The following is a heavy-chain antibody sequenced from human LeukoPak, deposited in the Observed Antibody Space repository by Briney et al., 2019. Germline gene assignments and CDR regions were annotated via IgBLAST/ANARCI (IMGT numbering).Heavy chain of an antibody. Sequence: GGSLRLSCAASGFTFRNYAMNWVRQAPGKGLEWVSTISSGDGYTNYAVSVKGRFTISRDNSKNTLYLQMNSLRAEDTAIYYCAKGQKYVWGIYRYTEGPYFDYWGQGTLVTVS. J-gene: IGHJ4*02. V-gene: IGHV3-23*01. CDR3: AKGQKYVWGIYRYTEGPYFDY. CDR2: ISSGDGYT. CDR1: GFTFRNYA. D-gene: IGHD3-16*02.